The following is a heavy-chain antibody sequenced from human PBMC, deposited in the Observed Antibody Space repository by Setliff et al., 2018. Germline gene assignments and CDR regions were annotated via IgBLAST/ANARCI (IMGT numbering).Heavy chain of an antibody. CDR3: ARDLVKDIVVVVWYFDL. V-gene: IGHV3-48*01. D-gene: IGHD2-15*01. Sequence: LRLSCAASGFTFSSYSMNWVRQAPGKGLEWVSYISSSSSTIYYADSVKGRFTISRDNAKNSLYPQMNSLRAEDTAVYYCARDLVKDIVVVVWYFDLWGRGTLVTVSS. CDR1: GFTFSSYS. J-gene: IGHJ2*01. CDR2: ISSSSSTI.